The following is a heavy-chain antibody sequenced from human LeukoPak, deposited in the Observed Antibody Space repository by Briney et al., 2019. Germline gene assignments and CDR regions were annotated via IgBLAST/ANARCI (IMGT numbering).Heavy chain of an antibody. Sequence: SETLSLTCTVSGGSISSISYYWGWIRQPPGKGLEWIGSIYYSGSTYYNPSLKRRVTISVDTSKNQFFLKLNSVTASDTAVDYCAKNNGWYDAFYIWGQATMVTVS. J-gene: IGHJ3*02. D-gene: IGHD6-19*01. V-gene: IGHV4-39*07. CDR1: GGSISSISYY. CDR2: IYYSGST. CDR3: AKNNGWYDAFYI.